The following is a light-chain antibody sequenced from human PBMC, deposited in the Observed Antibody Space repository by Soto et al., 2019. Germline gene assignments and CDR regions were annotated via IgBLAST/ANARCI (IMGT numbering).Light chain of an antibody. CDR1: QSVSTK. CDR3: QQRSNWMWT. Sequence: EILMTQSPATLSVSPGETATLSCRASQSVSTKLAWYQQKPGQAPRLLINDASTRATGVPARFSGWGSGTEFTLTISSLQSEDFAVYYCQQRSNWMWTFGQGTKVEIK. J-gene: IGKJ1*01. V-gene: IGKV3-15*01. CDR2: DAS.